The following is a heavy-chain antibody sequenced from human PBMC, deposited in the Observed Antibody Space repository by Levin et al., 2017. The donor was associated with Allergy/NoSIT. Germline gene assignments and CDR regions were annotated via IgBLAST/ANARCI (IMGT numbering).Heavy chain of an antibody. V-gene: IGHV4-59*01. CDR2: IDHNGGT. CDR3: ARDRGDYSTSGSWFDP. CDR1: GGSITNYY. Sequence: PSETLSLTCTVSGGSITNYYWTWIRQPPGKGLDWIGYIDHNGGTNYNPSLKSRVTISVDTSKNQLSLKLNSVTAADTAVYYCARDRGDYSTSGSWFDPWGQGTLVTVSS. D-gene: IGHD3-10*01. J-gene: IGHJ5*02.